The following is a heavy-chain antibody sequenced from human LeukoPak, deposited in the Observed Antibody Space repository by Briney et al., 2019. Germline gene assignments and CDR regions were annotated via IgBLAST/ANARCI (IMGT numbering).Heavy chain of an antibody. CDR2: ISGSGDDT. CDR3: ARIADVGGYNFWHH. V-gene: IGHV3-23*01. J-gene: IGHJ1*01. D-gene: IGHD5-24*01. CDR1: GFTFSSYA. Sequence: PGGSLRLSCAASGFTFSSYAMSWVRQAPGKGLEWVSAISGSGDDTYYADFVKGRFTLSRDNSKNTLYPQMNSLRAEDTAVYYCARIADVGGYNFWHHWGQGTLVTVSP.